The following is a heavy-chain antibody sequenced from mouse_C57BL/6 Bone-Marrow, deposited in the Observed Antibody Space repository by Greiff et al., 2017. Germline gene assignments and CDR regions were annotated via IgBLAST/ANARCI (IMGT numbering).Heavy chain of an antibody. CDR3: ARHYSSLFDY. Sequence: VQLQQSGPELVRPGASVKISCKAPGYTFTSHCMQWVRQRPGQGLEWIGELFPGSGSTYYNEKFKGNATLTVDTSSSPAYMQLSSLTSEDAAVYFCARHYSSLFDYWDRGTTLTVS. CDR1: GYTFTSHC. J-gene: IGHJ2*01. V-gene: IGHV1-56*01. CDR2: LFPGSGST. D-gene: IGHD2-5*01.